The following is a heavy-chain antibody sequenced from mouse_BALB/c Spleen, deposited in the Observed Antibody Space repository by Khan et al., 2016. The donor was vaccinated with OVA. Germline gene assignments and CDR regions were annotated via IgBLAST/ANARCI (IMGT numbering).Heavy chain of an antibody. CDR1: GFNIKDIY. J-gene: IGHJ4*01. V-gene: IGHV14-3*02. Sequence: VQLKQSGTELVRPGASVKLSCTASGFNIKDIYMHWVKQRPEQGLEWIGRIDPANGNTIYDPKFQGQATITTDTSSNTAYLQLSSLPSQDTAVYYSADAILLYAMDNWGQGTSVTVSS. CDR2: IDPANGNT. CDR3: ADAILLYAMDN. D-gene: IGHD6-1*01.